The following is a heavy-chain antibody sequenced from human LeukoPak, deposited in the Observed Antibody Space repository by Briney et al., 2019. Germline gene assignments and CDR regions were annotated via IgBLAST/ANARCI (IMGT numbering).Heavy chain of an antibody. CDR1: GYTFTGYY. Sequence: ASVKVSCKASGYTFTGYYMHWVRQAPGQGLEWMGWINPNSGGTNYAQKVQGRVTMTRDTSISTAYMELSRLRSDDTAVYYCARLRASSGWYIFWGQGTLVTVSS. CDR2: INPNSGGT. V-gene: IGHV1-2*02. CDR3: ARLRASSGWYIF. D-gene: IGHD6-19*01. J-gene: IGHJ4*02.